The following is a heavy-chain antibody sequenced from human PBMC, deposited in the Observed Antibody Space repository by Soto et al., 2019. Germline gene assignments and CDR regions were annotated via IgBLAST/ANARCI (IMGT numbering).Heavy chain of an antibody. CDR1: RYTLTSYY. V-gene: IGHV1-46*01. CDR2: INPSGGIT. CDR3: ARGISTTRYYYYYGMDV. Sequence: SVNVSCKASRYTLTSYYLHLLRQAPGQWPECMGIINPSGGITNDAQKFQDRVTMTSDTSTSTVYMELSSLRSEDTAVYYCARGISTTRYYYYYGMDVWGQGTTVTVSS. D-gene: IGHD2-2*01. J-gene: IGHJ6*02.